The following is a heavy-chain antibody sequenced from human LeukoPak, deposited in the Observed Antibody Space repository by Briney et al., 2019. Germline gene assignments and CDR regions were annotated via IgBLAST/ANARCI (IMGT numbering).Heavy chain of an antibody. CDR2: INHSGST. Sequence: SETLSLTCAVSGGSFSGHYWSWIRQPPGKGLEWIGEINHSGSTNYNPSLKSRVTISVDTSKNQFSLKLSSVTAADTAVYYCARLAVAGADAFDIWGQGTMVTVSS. CDR3: ARLAVAGADAFDI. CDR1: GGSFSGHY. V-gene: IGHV4-34*01. J-gene: IGHJ3*02. D-gene: IGHD6-19*01.